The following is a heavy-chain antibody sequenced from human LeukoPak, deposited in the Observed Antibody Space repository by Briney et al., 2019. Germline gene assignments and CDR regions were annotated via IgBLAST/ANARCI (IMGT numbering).Heavy chain of an antibody. D-gene: IGHD6-13*01. CDR3: ARVDGSSSCPDY. V-gene: IGHV3-7*01. J-gene: IGHJ4*02. CDR2: IKQDGSEK. CDR1: GFSFSHYW. Sequence: PGGSLRLSCAAPGFSFSHYWMTWVRQAPGKGLEWVANIKQDGSEKYYVDPVEGRFTISRDNAKYSLFLHLNSLGVEDTAVYYCARVDGSSSCPDYWGQGTLVTVSS.